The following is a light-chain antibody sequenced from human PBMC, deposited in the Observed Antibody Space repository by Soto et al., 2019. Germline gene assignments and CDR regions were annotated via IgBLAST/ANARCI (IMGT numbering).Light chain of an antibody. CDR1: SSDVGGYDY. Sequence: QSVLTQPRSVSGSPGQSVTISCTGTSSDVGGYDYVSWYQQYPGKAPKPMIYDVNKRPSGVPDRFSGSKSGNTASLTISGLQAEDEADYYCCSYAGSYTMIFGGGTKVTVL. CDR2: DVN. J-gene: IGLJ2*01. CDR3: CSYAGSYTMI. V-gene: IGLV2-11*01.